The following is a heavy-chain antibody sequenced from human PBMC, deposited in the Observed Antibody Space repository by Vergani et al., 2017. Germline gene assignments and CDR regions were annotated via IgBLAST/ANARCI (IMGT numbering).Heavy chain of an antibody. V-gene: IGHV4-34*01. Sequence: QVQLQQWGAGLLKPSETLSLTCAVYGGSFSGYYWSWIRQPPGKGLEWIGEINHSGSTNYNPSIKSRVTISVDTSKNQFSLKLSSVTAADTAVYYCAGTHDYGDFDYWGQGTLVTVSS. CDR1: GGSFSGYY. CDR2: INHSGST. D-gene: IGHD4-17*01. CDR3: AGTHDYGDFDY. J-gene: IGHJ4*02.